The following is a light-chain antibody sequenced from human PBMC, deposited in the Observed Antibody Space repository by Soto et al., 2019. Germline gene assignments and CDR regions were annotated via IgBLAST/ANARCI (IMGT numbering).Light chain of an antibody. CDR2: AAS. CDR1: QSISTY. CDR3: QQSFRILVT. V-gene: IGKV1-39*01. J-gene: IGKJ5*01. Sequence: DIQMTQSPSSLSASVGDRVTITCRASQSISTYLNWYQQKPGKAPKLLIYAASSLQSGVPSRFSGSGSGTDFTLTINNLQPDDFATYYCQQSFRILVTFGQGTRLEIK.